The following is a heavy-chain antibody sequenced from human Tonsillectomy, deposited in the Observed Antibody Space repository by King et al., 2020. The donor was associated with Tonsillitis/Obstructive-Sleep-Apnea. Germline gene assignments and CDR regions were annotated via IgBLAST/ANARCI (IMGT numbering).Heavy chain of an antibody. D-gene: IGHD3-10*01. Sequence: QLVQSGAEVKKPGASVKVSCKASGYTFTSYGISWVRQAPGQGLEWMGWISAYNGNTNYAQKLQGRVTMTTDTSTSTAYMELRRLRSDATAVYYCARDRGVVRGVIWKVFDYWGQGTLVTVSS. CDR1: GYTFTSYG. J-gene: IGHJ4*02. V-gene: IGHV1-18*01. CDR2: ISAYNGNT. CDR3: ARDRGVVRGVIWKVFDY.